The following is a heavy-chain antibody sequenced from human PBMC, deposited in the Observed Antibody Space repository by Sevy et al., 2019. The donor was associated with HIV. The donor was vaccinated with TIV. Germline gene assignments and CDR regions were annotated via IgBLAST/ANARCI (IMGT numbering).Heavy chain of an antibody. CDR1: AFSFSRYA. CDR3: ARDGGGDYFDY. Sequence: GGSLRLSCAASAFSFSRYAMHWIRQAPGKGLESVAVISYDKVNTYHSDSVKGRFTISRDNSKNTLYLQMNSLRPEDTAVYYCARDGGGDYFDYWGQGTLVTVSS. CDR2: ISYDKVNT. J-gene: IGHJ4*02. D-gene: IGHD3-16*01. V-gene: IGHV3-30*04.